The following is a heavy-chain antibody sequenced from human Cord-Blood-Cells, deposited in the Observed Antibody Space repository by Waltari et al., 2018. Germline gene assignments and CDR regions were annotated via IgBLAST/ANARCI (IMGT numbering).Heavy chain of an antibody. J-gene: IGHJ6*02. V-gene: IGHV1-18*01. CDR2: ISAYNGNT. D-gene: IGHD3-3*01. CDR3: ARDQGFWSGLRLYYYYGMDV. Sequence: QVQLVKSGAKVKKPGAPVKVSCKASGYTVTSYGISWVRQAPGQRLEWMGWISAYNGNTNYAQKLQGRVTMTTDTSTSTAYMELRSLRSDDTAVYYCARDQGFWSGLRLYYYYGMDVWGQGTTVTVSS. CDR1: GYTVTSYG.